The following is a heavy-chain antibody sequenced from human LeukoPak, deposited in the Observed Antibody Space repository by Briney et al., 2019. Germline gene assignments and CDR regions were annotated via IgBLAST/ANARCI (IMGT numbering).Heavy chain of an antibody. CDR1: GYTFTGYY. V-gene: IGHV1-2*02. D-gene: IGHD3-10*01. CDR2: INPNSGGT. J-gene: IGHJ3*02. CDR3: ARDRHVLLWFGESKDAFDI. Sequence: ASVKVSCMASGYTFTGYYMHWVRQAPGQGLEWMGWINPNSGGTNYAQKFQGRVTMTRDTSISTAYMELSRLRSDDTAVYYCARDRHVLLWFGESKDAFDIWGQGTMVTVSS.